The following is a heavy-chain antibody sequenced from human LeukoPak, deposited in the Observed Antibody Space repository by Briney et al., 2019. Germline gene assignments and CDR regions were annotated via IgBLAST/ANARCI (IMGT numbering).Heavy chain of an antibody. CDR1: GFTFSSYD. D-gene: IGHD3-22*01. Sequence: GGSLRLSCAASGFTFSSYDFHWVRQRKGESPEWVSAIGTAGDTYYPGSVKGRFTISRENAKNSLYHQMNILEVGDTAVYYCASATRGGYYDHWGQGTLVSVSS. V-gene: IGHV3-13*01. CDR2: IGTAGDT. J-gene: IGHJ5*02. CDR3: ASATRGGYYDH.